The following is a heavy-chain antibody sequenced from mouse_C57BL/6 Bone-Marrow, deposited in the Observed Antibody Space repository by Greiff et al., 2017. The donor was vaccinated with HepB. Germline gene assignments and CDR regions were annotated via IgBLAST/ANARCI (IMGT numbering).Heavy chain of an antibody. CDR2: IHPNSGST. V-gene: IGHV1-64*01. CDR1: GYTFTSYW. CDR3: AREGYSNYESYFDY. Sequence: QVQLQQSGAELVKPGASVKLSCKASGYTFTSYWMHWVKQRPGQGLEWIGMIHPNSGSTNYNEKFKSKATLTVDKSSSTAYMQLSSLTSEDSAVYYCAREGYSNYESYFDYWGQGTTLTVSS. D-gene: IGHD2-5*01. J-gene: IGHJ2*01.